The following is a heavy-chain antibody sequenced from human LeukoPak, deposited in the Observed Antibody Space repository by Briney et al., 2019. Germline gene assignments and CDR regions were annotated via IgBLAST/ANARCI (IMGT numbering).Heavy chain of an antibody. V-gene: IGHV4-34*01. CDR1: GGSFSDYY. CDR3: ASGLKGSGSYYTTPDYYFDY. D-gene: IGHD3-10*01. Sequence: PSETLSLTCAVYGGSFSDYYWSWIRQPPGKGLEWIGEITHSGSTNYNPSLKSRVTISVDTSKNQFSLRLSSVTAADTAVYYCASGLKGSGSYYTTPDYYFDYWGQGTLVTVSS. J-gene: IGHJ4*02. CDR2: ITHSGST.